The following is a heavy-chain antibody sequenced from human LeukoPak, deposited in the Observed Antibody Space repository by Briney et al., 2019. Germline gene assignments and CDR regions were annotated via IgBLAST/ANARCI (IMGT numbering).Heavy chain of an antibody. J-gene: IGHJ4*02. Sequence: ASVKVSCKASGYTFTSYYMHWVRQAPGQGLEWMGWINLNSGGTNYAQKFQARVTMTRDTPISTAYLELSRLRSDDTAVYYCARDEGITGTTFDYWGQGTLVTVSS. CDR2: INLNSGGT. V-gene: IGHV1-2*02. CDR3: ARDEGITGTTFDY. CDR1: GYTFTSYY. D-gene: IGHD1-7*01.